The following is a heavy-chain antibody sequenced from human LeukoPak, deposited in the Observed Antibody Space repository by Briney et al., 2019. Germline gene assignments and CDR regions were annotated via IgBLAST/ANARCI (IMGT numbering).Heavy chain of an antibody. D-gene: IGHD3-3*01. CDR1: GGSISSSSYY. Sequence: SETLSLTCTVSGGSISSSSYYWGWICQPPGKGLEWIGSIYYSGSTYYNPSLKSRVTISVDTSKNQFSLKLSSVTAADTAVYYCARDGYDFWSGLDYWGQGTLVTVSS. CDR2: IYYSGST. V-gene: IGHV4-39*07. J-gene: IGHJ4*02. CDR3: ARDGYDFWSGLDY.